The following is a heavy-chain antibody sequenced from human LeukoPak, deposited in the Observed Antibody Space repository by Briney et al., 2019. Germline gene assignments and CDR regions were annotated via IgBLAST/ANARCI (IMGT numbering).Heavy chain of an antibody. D-gene: IGHD2-15*01. V-gene: IGHV3-7*05. CDR1: GFTFSNYY. CDR2: IKQDGSEK. Sequence: GGSLRLSCAASGFTFSNYYMSWVRQPPGKGLEWVAIIKQDGSEKYYVDPVKGRFTISRDNAKNLLSLQMNSLRAEDTALYYCAKVALGYCSGSSCYYFDYGGQGTLVTVSS. J-gene: IGHJ4*02. CDR3: AKVALGYCSGSSCYYFDY.